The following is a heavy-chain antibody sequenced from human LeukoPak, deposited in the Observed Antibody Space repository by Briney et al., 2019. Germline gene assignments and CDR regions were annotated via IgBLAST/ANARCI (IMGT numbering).Heavy chain of an antibody. V-gene: IGHV1-18*01. Sequence: ASVKVSCKASGYTFTSYGISWVRQAPGQGLEWMGWISAYNGNTNYAQELQGRVTMTTDTSTSTAYMELRSLRSDDTAVYYCAREVDIVVVPAANVPNYYFDYWGQGTLVTVSS. J-gene: IGHJ4*02. D-gene: IGHD2-2*03. CDR2: ISAYNGNT. CDR3: AREVDIVVVPAANVPNYYFDY. CDR1: GYTFTSYG.